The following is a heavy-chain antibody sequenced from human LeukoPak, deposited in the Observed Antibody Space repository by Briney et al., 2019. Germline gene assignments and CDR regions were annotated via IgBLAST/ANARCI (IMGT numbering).Heavy chain of an antibody. CDR3: ARAPSGCGGTCAFDS. V-gene: IGHV4-4*07. Sequence: SETLSLTCTVSGDSISGYFWSWIRQPAGKGLEWIGRMHADGDSNYNPSLKSRITLSFDTPEDQFSLTLTSVTAADTAVYFCARAPSGCGGTCAFDSWGQGTLVTVSS. J-gene: IGHJ4*02. CDR1: GDSISGYF. D-gene: IGHD2-15*01. CDR2: MHADGDS.